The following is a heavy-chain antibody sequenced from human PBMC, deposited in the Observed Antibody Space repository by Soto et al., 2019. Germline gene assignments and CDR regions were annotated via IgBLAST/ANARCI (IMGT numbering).Heavy chain of an antibody. CDR1: GYSFTDYH. Sequence: ASVKVSCKASGYSFTDYHLHWVRQAPGQGLEWLGRINPKSGGTSTAQKFQGWVTMTTDTSISTASMELTRLTSDDTAIYYCARGDSTDCSNGVCSFFYNHDMDVWGQGTAVTVSS. CDR2: INPKSGGT. J-gene: IGHJ6*02. CDR3: ARGDSTDCSNGVCSFFYNHDMDV. D-gene: IGHD2-8*01. V-gene: IGHV1-2*04.